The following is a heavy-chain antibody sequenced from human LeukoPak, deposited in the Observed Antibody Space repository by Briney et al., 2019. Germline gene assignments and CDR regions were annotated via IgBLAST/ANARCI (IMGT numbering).Heavy chain of an antibody. V-gene: IGHV1-69*13. J-gene: IGHJ3*02. CDR2: IIPIFGTA. D-gene: IGHD5-18*01. CDR1: GGTFSSYA. CDR3: ARVSTKYSWDAFGI. Sequence: ASVKVSCKASGGTFSSYAISWVRQAPGQGLEWMGGIIPIFGTANYAQKFQGRVTITADESTSTAYMELSSLRSEDTAVYYCARVSTKYSWDAFGIWGQGTMVTVSS.